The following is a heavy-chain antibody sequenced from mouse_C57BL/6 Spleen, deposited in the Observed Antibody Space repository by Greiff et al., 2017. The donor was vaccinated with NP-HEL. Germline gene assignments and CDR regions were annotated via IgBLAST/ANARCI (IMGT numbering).Heavy chain of an antibody. CDR3: ARNDGYFDY. J-gene: IGHJ2*01. CDR1: GYSITSGYD. D-gene: IGHD2-3*01. Sequence: EVHLVESGPGMVKPSQALSLTCTVTGYSITSGYDWHWIRHFPGNKLEWMGYISYSGSTNYNPSLRSRISITHDTSKNHFFLKLNSVTTEDTATYYCARNDGYFDYWGQGTTLTVSS. CDR2: ISYSGST. V-gene: IGHV3-1*01.